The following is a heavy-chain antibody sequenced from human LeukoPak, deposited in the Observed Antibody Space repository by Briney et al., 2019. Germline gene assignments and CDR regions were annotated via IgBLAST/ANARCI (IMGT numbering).Heavy chain of an antibody. J-gene: IGHJ4*02. CDR1: GGSISSGGYY. D-gene: IGHD4-17*01. V-gene: IGHV4-31*03. CDR3: ARALYSMTTVTTEYWFDY. Sequence: PSQTLSLTCTVSGGSISSGGYYWSWIRQHPGKGLEWIGYIYYSGSTYYNPSLKSRVTISVDTSKNQFSLKLTSVTAADTAVYYCARALYSMTTVTTEYWFDYWGQGTLVTVSS. CDR2: IYYSGST.